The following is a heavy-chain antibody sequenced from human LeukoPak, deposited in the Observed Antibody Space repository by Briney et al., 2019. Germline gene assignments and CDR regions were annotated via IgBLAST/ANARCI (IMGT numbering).Heavy chain of an antibody. D-gene: IGHD1-26*01. Sequence: PGGSLRLSCAASGFTFSSYEMNWVRQAPGKGLEWVSYISSSGRTKYYADSVKGRFTISRDNAKNSLYLQMNSLRAEDTAVYYCARGKWEPLGYWGQGTLVTVSS. V-gene: IGHV3-48*03. CDR1: GFTFSSYE. J-gene: IGHJ4*02. CDR2: ISSSGRTK. CDR3: ARGKWEPLGY.